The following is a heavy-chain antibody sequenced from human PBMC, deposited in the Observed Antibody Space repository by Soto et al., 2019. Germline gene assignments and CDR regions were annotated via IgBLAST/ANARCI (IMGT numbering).Heavy chain of an antibody. V-gene: IGHV3-15*01. CDR1: GFTFSNAW. Sequence: GGSLRLSCAASGFTFSNAWMSWVRQAPGKGLEWVGRIKSNNDGGTTDYAAPAKGRFTISRDESKNALYLQMNSLKTGDTAVYYCLGYSGRDYDFDNWGQGTMVTVSS. J-gene: IGHJ3*02. CDR2: IKSNNDGGTT. D-gene: IGHD1-26*01. CDR3: LGYSGRDYDFDN.